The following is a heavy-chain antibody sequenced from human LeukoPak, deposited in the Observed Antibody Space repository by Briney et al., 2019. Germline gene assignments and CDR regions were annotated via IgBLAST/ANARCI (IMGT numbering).Heavy chain of an antibody. CDR1: GGSISSSNW. J-gene: IGHJ3*02. Sequence: SGTLSLTCAVPGGSISSSNWWSWVRQPPGKGLESIGEIYHSGSTNYNPSLKSRVIISVDKSKNQFSLKLSSVTAADTAVYYCARDGGGAFDIWSQGTLVTVSS. CDR2: IYHSGST. V-gene: IGHV4-4*02. CDR3: ARDGGGAFDI. D-gene: IGHD2-15*01.